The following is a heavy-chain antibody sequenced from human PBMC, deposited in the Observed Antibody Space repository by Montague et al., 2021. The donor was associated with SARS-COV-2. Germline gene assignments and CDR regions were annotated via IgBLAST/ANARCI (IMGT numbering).Heavy chain of an antibody. CDR3: TRHVHMTWPEPSPGFDX. CDR2: VHYNGRT. V-gene: IGHV4-39*01. CDR1: GDSISSSSYN. D-gene: IGHD1-1*01. J-gene: IGHJ4*01. Sequence: SETLSLTCTVSGDSISSSSYNWGWIRQPPGKGLEWIGSVHYNGRTYYNPPLKSRVTIYVDTSKNQISLRLSSVTAADTAVYYSTRHVHMTWPEPSPGFDXWG.